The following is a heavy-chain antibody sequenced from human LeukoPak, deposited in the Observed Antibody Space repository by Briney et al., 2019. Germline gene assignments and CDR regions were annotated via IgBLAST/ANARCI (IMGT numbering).Heavy chain of an antibody. CDR2: ISYDGSNK. D-gene: IGHD3-22*01. J-gene: IGHJ4*02. V-gene: IGHV3-30*04. Sequence: GRSLRLSCAVSGFTFSSYAMHWVRQAPGKGLEWVALISYDGSNKYYADSVKGRFTISRDNSKNTLYLQMNSLRAEDTAVYYCARAITMIVVVMGYWGQGTLVTVSS. CDR3: ARAITMIVVVMGY. CDR1: GFTFSSYA.